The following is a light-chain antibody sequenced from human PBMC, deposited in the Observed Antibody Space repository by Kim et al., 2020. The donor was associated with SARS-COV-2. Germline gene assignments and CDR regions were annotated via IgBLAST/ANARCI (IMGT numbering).Light chain of an antibody. CDR1: HSIDSS. J-gene: IGKJ1*01. CDR2: KAS. V-gene: IGKV1-5*03. Sequence: ASIGDRVTFTCRASHSIDSSLAWYQQTPGKAPKLLIYKASSLQSGVPSRFSGSGSGTEFTLTISSLQPADFATYYCQQYETYSRTFGQGTKVDIK. CDR3: QQYETYSRT.